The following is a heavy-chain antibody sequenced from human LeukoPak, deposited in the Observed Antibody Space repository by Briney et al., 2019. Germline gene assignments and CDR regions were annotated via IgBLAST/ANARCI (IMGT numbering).Heavy chain of an antibody. CDR2: IYHSGST. V-gene: IGHV4-4*02. CDR3: ARDEYSSGRNWFDP. Sequence: SETLSLTCAVSGGSISSSNWWSWVRQPPGKGLEWIGEIYHSGSTNYNPSPKSRVTISVDKSKNQFSLKLSSVTAADTAVYYCARDEYSSGRNWFDPWGQGTLVTVSS. CDR1: GGSISSSNW. J-gene: IGHJ5*02. D-gene: IGHD3-22*01.